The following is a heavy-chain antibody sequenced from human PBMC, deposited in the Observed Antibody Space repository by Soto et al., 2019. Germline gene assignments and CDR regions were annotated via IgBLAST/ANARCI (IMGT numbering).Heavy chain of an antibody. CDR2: TRNKANSYST. D-gene: IGHD2-15*01. Sequence: EVQLVESGGGLVQPGGSLRLSCAASGFTFSDHYMDWVRQAPGKGLEWVGRTRNKANSYSTEYAASVKGRFTISRDDSTNSLYLQMNSLKTEDTAVYYCASSLGYGCSGGCLHYYFDYWGQGTLVTVSS. V-gene: IGHV3-72*01. CDR1: GFTFSDHY. J-gene: IGHJ4*02. CDR3: ASSLGYGCSGGCLHYYFDY.